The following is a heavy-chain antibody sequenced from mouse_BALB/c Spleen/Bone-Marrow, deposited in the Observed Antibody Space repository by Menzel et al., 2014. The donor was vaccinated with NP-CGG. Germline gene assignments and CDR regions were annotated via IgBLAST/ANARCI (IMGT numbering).Heavy chain of an antibody. CDR3: ARNYKSAWFTY. D-gene: IGHD2-12*01. Sequence: QVQLQQSGPELVKPGASVKLSCKASDYTFTSSDINWVRQGPEQGLGWMGWIFPGEGSTKYNEKFKGKATLTIDKSSSTAYMQLSRLTSEDSAVYFCARNYKSAWFTYWGQGTLVTVSA. J-gene: IGHJ3*01. V-gene: IGHV1-85*01. CDR1: DYTFTSSD. CDR2: IFPGEGST.